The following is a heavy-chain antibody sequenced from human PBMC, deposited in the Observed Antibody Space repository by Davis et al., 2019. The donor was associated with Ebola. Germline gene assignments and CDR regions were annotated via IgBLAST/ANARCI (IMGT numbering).Heavy chain of an antibody. CDR1: GGTFSSYA. Sequence: ASVKVSCKASGGTFSSYAISWVRQAPGQGLEWMGWISAYNGNTNYAQKLQGRVTMTTDTSTSTAYMELRSLRSDDTAVYYCARDDYYDSSGYSLLDYWGQGTLVTVSS. V-gene: IGHV1-18*01. CDR2: ISAYNGNT. CDR3: ARDDYYDSSGYSLLDY. J-gene: IGHJ4*02. D-gene: IGHD3-22*01.